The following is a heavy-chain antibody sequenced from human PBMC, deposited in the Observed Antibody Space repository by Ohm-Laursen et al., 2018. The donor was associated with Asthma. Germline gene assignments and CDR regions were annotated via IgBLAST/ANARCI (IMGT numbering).Heavy chain of an antibody. D-gene: IGHD3-3*01. CDR1: GFTFSGSW. CDR3: ARDVMEWYLPAFDF. CDR2: FSLDSDRR. J-gene: IGHJ4*02. Sequence: SLRLSCSASGFTFSGSWMIWVRQAPGKGLEWVSGFSLDSDRRDYADSVKGRFTVSRDDSKNTLYLQMNSLRPDDTAVYYCARDVMEWYLPAFDFWGQGTLVTVSS. V-gene: IGHV3-9*01.